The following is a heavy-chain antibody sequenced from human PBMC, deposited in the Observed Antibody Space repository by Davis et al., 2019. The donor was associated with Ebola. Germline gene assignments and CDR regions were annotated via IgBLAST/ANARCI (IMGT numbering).Heavy chain of an antibody. V-gene: IGHV3-23*01. CDR2: ISNSGVRT. Sequence: PGGSLRLSCPASGFPFSICGMSWVRQAPGKGLEWVSFISNSGVRTYYADSVKGRFTISRDNSKNTLSLQMNSLRAEDTALYYCAKDWQPSIWGQGTLVTVSS. J-gene: IGHJ4*02. CDR1: GFPFSICG. CDR3: AKDWQPSI. D-gene: IGHD1-14*01.